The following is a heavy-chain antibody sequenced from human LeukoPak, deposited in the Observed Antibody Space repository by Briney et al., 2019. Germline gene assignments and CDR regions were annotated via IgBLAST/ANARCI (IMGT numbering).Heavy chain of an antibody. CDR3: ARSGGTTLQGGFDP. V-gene: IGHV1-69*05. Sequence: ASVKVSCKASGGTFSSYAISWVRQAPGQGLEWMGGIIPIFGTANYAQKFQGRVKITTDESTSTAYMELSSLRSEDTAVYYCARSGGTTLQGGFDPWGQGTLVTVSS. CDR2: IIPIFGTA. CDR1: GGTFSSYA. J-gene: IGHJ5*02. D-gene: IGHD1-7*01.